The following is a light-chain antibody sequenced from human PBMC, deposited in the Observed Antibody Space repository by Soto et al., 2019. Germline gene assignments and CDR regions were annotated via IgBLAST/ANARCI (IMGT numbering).Light chain of an antibody. Sequence: QLVLTQSPFASASLGASVKLTCTLSSGYSTYAIAWHQQQSEKGPRFLMKINYDGTHSKGDGFFDRFSGSSSGAERHLTISSLQSEDEADYYCQSLGTGIQVFGGGTQLTVL. CDR3: QSLGTGIQV. CDR1: SGYSTYA. V-gene: IGLV4-69*01. J-gene: IGLJ3*02. CDR2: INYDGTH.